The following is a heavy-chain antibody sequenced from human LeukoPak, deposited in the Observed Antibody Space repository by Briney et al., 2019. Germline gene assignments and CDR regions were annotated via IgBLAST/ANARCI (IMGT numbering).Heavy chain of an antibody. CDR3: ARHYCSSTSCHFDY. V-gene: IGHV4-39*01. J-gene: IGHJ4*02. Sequence: SETLSLTCTVSGGSISSSSYYWGWIRQPPGKGLEWIGSIYYSGSTYYIPSLRSRVTISVGTSKNQFSLKLSSVTAADTAVYYCARHYCSSTSCHFDYWGQGILVSVSS. D-gene: IGHD2-2*01. CDR1: GGSISSSSYY. CDR2: IYYSGST.